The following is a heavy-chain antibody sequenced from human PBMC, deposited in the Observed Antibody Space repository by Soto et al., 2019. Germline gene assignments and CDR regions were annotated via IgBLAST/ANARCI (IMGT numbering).Heavy chain of an antibody. CDR2: IGAADDP. D-gene: IGHD2-15*01. Sequence: VGSLRLSCAASGFTFSAYDMHWVRQTTGKGLEWVSAIGAADDPYYLGSVKGRFTISRENAKNSLYLQMNSLRAEDTAVYYCARAYSGRLPRRADYYFAMDVWGQGTTVTVSS. CDR3: ARAYSGRLPRRADYYFAMDV. CDR1: GFTFSAYD. J-gene: IGHJ6*02. V-gene: IGHV3-13*05.